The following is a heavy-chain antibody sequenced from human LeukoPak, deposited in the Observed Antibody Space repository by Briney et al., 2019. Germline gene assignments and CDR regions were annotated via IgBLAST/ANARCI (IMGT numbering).Heavy chain of an antibody. J-gene: IGHJ5*02. CDR2: ISYDGSNK. V-gene: IGHV3-30-3*01. CDR1: GFIFSNYW. CDR3: ARNNVPDL. D-gene: IGHD1-14*01. Sequence: PGGSLRLSCAASGFIFSNYWMNWVRQAPGKGLEWVAVISYDGSNKYYADSVKGRFTISRDNSKNTLYLQMNSLRAEDTAVYYCARNNVPDLWGQGTLVTVSS.